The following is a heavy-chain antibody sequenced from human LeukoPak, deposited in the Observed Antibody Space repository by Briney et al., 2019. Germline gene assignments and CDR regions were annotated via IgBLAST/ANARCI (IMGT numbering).Heavy chain of an antibody. V-gene: IGHV1-18*01. J-gene: IGHJ4*02. CDR1: GYTFTSYG. D-gene: IGHD5-12*01. CDR2: ISAYNGNT. CDR3: ARDHSGNDRDRNIDY. Sequence: HGASVKVSCKASGYTFTSYGISWVRQAPGQGLGWMGWISAYNGNTNYAQKLQGRVTMTTDTSTSTAYMELRSLRSDDTAVCYCARDHSGNDRDRNIDYWGQGTLVTVSS.